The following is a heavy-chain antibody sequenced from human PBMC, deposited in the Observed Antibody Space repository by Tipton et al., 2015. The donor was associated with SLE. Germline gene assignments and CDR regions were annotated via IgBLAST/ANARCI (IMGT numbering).Heavy chain of an antibody. J-gene: IGHJ4*02. D-gene: IGHD2-15*01. CDR1: GFTFNTYW. Sequence: SLRLSCTASGFTFNTYWFHWVRQAPGKGLVWVSRMNSYGGHTTYADSVKGRFTISRDSAKNTLYLQMNSLRAEDTAVYYCARGSLLPFDHWGQGTLVTVSS. CDR3: ARGSLLPFDH. V-gene: IGHV3-74*01. CDR2: MNSYGGHT.